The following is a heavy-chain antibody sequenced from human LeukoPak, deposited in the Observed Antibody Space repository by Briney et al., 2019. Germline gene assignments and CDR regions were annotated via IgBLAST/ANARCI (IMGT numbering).Heavy chain of an antibody. V-gene: IGHV4-61*10. CDR2: IYHSGST. CDR3: VRLSYSSSSLDY. D-gene: IGHD6-13*01. CDR1: GGSISSGSYY. Sequence: SETLSLTCTVSGGSISSGSYYWSWIRQPAGKGLEWIGYIYHSGSTYYNPSLKSRVTLSVDTSKNQFSLKLSSVTAADTAVYYCVRLSYSSSSLDYWGQGTLVTVSS. J-gene: IGHJ4*02.